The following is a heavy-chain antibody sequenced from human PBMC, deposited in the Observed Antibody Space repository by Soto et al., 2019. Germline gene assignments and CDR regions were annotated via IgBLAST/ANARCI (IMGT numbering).Heavy chain of an antibody. CDR3: AKGGSQIGSYSDY. CDR1: GFPFDDYT. Sequence: GGSLRLSCASSGFPFDDYTMHWVRQAPGKGLEWVSLISWDGGSTYYADSVKGRFTISRDNSKNSLYLQMNSLRTEDTALYYCAKGGSQIGSYSDYWGQGTLVTVSS. J-gene: IGHJ4*02. CDR2: ISWDGGST. V-gene: IGHV3-43*01. D-gene: IGHD1-26*01.